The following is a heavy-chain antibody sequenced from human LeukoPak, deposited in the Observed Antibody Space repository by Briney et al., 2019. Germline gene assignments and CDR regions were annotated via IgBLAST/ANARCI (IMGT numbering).Heavy chain of an antibody. V-gene: IGHV3-53*01. CDR3: ARVKFESGVYYFDY. CDR1: GFTVSSNY. J-gene: IGHJ4*02. CDR2: IYSGGST. D-gene: IGHD3-16*01. Sequence: AGGSLRLSCAASGFTVSSNYMSWVRQAPGKGLEWVSVIYSGGSTYYADSVKGRFTISRDNSKNTLYLQMNSLRAEDTAVYYCARVKFESGVYYFDYWGQGTLVTVSS.